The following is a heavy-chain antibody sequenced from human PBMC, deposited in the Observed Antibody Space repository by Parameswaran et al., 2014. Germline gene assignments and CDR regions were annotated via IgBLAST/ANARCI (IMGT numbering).Heavy chain of an antibody. J-gene: IGHJ4*02. V-gene: IGHV4-30-4*01. D-gene: IGHD4-23*01. CDR2: IYYSGST. CDR3: ARGRGLYGGNPDY. Sequence: RWIRQPPGKGLEWIGYIYYSGSTYYNPSLKSRVTISVDTSKNQFSLKLSSVTAADTAVYYCARGRGLYGGNPDYWGQGTLVTVSS.